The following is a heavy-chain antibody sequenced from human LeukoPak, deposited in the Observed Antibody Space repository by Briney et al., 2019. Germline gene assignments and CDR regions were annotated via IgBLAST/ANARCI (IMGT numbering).Heavy chain of an antibody. CDR2: ISGSGGST. D-gene: IGHD5-12*01. V-gene: IGHV3-23*01. CDR3: AKGDIVATIDWFDH. J-gene: IGHJ5*02. Sequence: GGSLRLSCAASGFTFSSYAMSWVRQAPGKGREWVSGISGSGGSTYYADSVKGRFTISRDNTKNTVYLQMNSLRAEEAAVYYCAKGDIVATIDWFDHWGQGTLVTVSS. CDR1: GFTFSSYA.